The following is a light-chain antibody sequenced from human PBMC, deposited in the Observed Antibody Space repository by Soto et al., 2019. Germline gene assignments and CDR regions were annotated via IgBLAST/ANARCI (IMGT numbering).Light chain of an antibody. Sequence: DIQLTQSPSFLSASVGDRVTITCRASQVITSYLAWYQQKPGTAPQLLIYAASTLQSGVPSRFSGSGSGTEFTLTISSLQPADFATYYCQQLHSNPYTFGQGTKVEI. V-gene: IGKV1-9*01. J-gene: IGKJ2*01. CDR3: QQLHSNPYT. CDR2: AAS. CDR1: QVITSY.